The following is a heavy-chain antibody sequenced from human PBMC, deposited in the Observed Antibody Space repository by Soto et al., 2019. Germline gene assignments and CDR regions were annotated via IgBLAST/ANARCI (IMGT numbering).Heavy chain of an antibody. Sequence: DVQLVESGGGLIQPGGSLRLPCAAFESTISGKKYVAWVRQAPGKGLEWVSALYDLDGSFYAASVKGRFTTSSDSSKTTVYLQMNDLRPDDTAVYYCATWHEREHAYDVWGQGTTVTVSS. CDR2: LYDLDGS. CDR1: ESTISGKKY. J-gene: IGHJ3*01. D-gene: IGHD1-1*01. CDR3: ATWHEREHAYDV. V-gene: IGHV3-53*01.